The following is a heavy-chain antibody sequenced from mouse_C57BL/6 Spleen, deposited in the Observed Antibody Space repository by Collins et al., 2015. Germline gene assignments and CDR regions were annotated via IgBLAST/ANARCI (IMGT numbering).Heavy chain of an antibody. V-gene: IGHV9-3*01. CDR2: INTYSGVP. J-gene: IGHJ1*03. CDR1: GYTFTTYG. CDR3: ARRYGSSYGYFDV. D-gene: IGHD1-1*01. Sequence: QIQLVQSGPELKKPGETVKISCKASGYTFTTYGMSWVKQAPGKGLKWMGWINTYSGVPTYADDFKGRFAFSLETSASTAYLQINNLKNEDTATYFCARRYGSSYGYFDVWGTGTTVTVSS.